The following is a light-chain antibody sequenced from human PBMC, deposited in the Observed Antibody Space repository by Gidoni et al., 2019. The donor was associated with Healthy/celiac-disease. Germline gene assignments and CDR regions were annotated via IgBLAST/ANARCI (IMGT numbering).Light chain of an antibody. CDR3: QPRSNWRII. Sequence: EIVLTQSPDTLSLSPGERATLSCRASQSVSSYLAWYQQKPGQAPRLLIYDASNWPTGIPASFIVSVSWTDFTLTISSLEPEDFAVYSCQPRSNWRIIFGQGIRLEIK. CDR2: DAS. V-gene: IGKV3-11*01. CDR1: QSVSSY. J-gene: IGKJ5*01.